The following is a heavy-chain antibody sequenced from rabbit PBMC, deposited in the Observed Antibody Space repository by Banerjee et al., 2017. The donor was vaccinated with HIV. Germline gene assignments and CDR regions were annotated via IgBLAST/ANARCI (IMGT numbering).Heavy chain of an antibody. CDR2: INTSSGNT. CDR1: GFSFSNKYV. V-gene: IGHV1S45*01. D-gene: IGHD6-1*01. CDR3: ARGYSGYAYYHL. J-gene: IGHJ4*01. Sequence: QEHLVESGGGLVQPGGTLTLTCKASGFSFSNKYVMCWVRQAPGKGLEWIACINTSSGNTVYATWAKGRFTISKTSWTTVTLQMTSLTAADTATYFCARGYSGYAYYHLWGPGTLVTVS.